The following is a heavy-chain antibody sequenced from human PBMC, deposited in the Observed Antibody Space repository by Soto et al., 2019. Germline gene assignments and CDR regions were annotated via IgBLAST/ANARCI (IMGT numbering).Heavy chain of an antibody. V-gene: IGHV4-31*03. Sequence: QVQLQESGPGLVKPSQTLSLICTVSGGSISSGGYYWSWIRQHPGKGLEWIGYIYYSGSPYHNPPLNSRGTLPVHTSTNQFSLKLSSVTAADTAVYYCASLSPVTTAFAYWGQETLVTVSS. CDR1: GGSISSGGYY. CDR3: ASLSPVTTAFAY. D-gene: IGHD4-17*01. J-gene: IGHJ4*02. CDR2: IYYSGSP.